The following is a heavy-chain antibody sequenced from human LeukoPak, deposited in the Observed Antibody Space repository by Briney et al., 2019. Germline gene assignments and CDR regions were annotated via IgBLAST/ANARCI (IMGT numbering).Heavy chain of an antibody. J-gene: IGHJ4*02. D-gene: IGHD3-10*01. CDR1: GSTFSSYG. CDR2: IRYDGSNK. Sequence: SGGSLRLSCAASGSTFSSYGMHWVRQAPGKGLEWVAFIRYDGSNKYYADSVKGRFTISRDNSKNTLYLQMNSLRAEDTAVYYCATLPVRGVTPYFDYWGQGTLVTVSS. V-gene: IGHV3-30*02. CDR3: ATLPVRGVTPYFDY.